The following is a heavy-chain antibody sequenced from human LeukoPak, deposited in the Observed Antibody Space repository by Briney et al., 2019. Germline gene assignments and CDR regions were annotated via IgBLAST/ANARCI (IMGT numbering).Heavy chain of an antibody. Sequence: GGSLRLSCAASGFTFSSYWMSWVRQAPGKGLEWVANIKQDGSEKYYVDSVKGRFTISRDNAKNSLYLQMNSLRAGDTAVYYCARDRIRSGYSADYWGQGPLVTVSS. D-gene: IGHD3-22*01. CDR3: ARDRIRSGYSADY. CDR1: GFTFSSYW. CDR2: IKQDGSEK. V-gene: IGHV3-7*01. J-gene: IGHJ4*02.